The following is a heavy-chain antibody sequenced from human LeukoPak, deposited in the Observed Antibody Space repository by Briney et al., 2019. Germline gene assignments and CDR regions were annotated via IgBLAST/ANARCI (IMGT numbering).Heavy chain of an antibody. V-gene: IGHV3-69-1*01. Sequence: GGSLRLSCTGSGFMFNVYSMYWARQAPGKGLEWVSGISRLGTFYADSVKGRFTISRDNSRNTLLLQMNILRVEDTAVYYCAKGLEVESRLDSWGQGTLVIVSS. CDR1: GFMFNVYS. D-gene: IGHD1-1*01. J-gene: IGHJ4*02. CDR2: ISRLGT. CDR3: AKGLEVESRLDS.